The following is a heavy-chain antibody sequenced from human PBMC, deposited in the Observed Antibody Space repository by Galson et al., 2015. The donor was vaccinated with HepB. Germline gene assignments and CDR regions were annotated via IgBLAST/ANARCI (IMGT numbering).Heavy chain of an antibody. D-gene: IGHD1-26*01. CDR3: ARGRGGATTPPIFDY. CDR1: GYTFTSYG. J-gene: IGHJ4*02. V-gene: IGHV1-18*01. Sequence: SVKVSCKASGYTFTSYGISWVRQAPGQGLEWMGWISAYNGNTNYAQKLQGRVTMTTDTSTSTAYMELRSLRSDDTAVYYCARGRGGATTPPIFDYWGQGTLVTVSS. CDR2: ISAYNGNT.